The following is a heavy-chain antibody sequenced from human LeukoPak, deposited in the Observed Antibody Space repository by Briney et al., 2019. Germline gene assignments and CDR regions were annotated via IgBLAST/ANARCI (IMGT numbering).Heavy chain of an antibody. CDR1: GFTFNDYA. D-gene: IGHD1-7*01. J-gene: IGHJ4*02. Sequence: GRSLRLSCAASGFTFNDYAMHWVRQAPGKGLEWVSGITWNSGTINYADSVKGRFTISRDNAKNSLYLQMNSLRAEDTAFYYCVKDWSATGTTGLCDYWGQGTLVTVSS. CDR3: VKDWSATGTTGLCDY. CDR2: ITWNSGTI. V-gene: IGHV3-9*01.